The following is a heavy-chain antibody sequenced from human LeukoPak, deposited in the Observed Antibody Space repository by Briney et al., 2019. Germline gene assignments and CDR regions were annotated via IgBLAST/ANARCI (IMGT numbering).Heavy chain of an antibody. CDR3: VRQLLITTQLIDY. Sequence: PSETLSLTCAVYGGSFSGYYWSWIRQPPGKGLEWIGELNHSGSTNYNPSLKSRVTISVDTSKNQFSLKPSSVTAADTAVYYCVRQLLITTQLIDYWGQGTLVTVSS. D-gene: IGHD3-3*01. CDR1: GGSFSGYY. V-gene: IGHV4-34*01. J-gene: IGHJ4*02. CDR2: LNHSGST.